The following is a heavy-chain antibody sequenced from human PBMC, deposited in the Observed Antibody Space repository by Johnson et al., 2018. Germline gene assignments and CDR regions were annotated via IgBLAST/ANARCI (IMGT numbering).Heavy chain of an antibody. CDR1: GGSISSGSYY. D-gene: IGHD3-3*01. J-gene: IGHJ6*03. CDR3: ARYSYYDFWSGYYYYYMDV. CDR2: IYTSGSP. V-gene: IGHV4-61*02. Sequence: QVQLQESGPGLVKPSQTLSLTCTVSGGSISSGSYYWSWIRQPAGKGLAWIGRIYTSGSPTYNPSLKSRVTISVDKSKNQFSLKLSSVTAADTAVYYCARYSYYDFWSGYYYYYMDVWGKGTTVTVSS.